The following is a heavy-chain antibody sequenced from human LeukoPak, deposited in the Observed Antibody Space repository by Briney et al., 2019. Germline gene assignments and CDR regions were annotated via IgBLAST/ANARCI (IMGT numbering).Heavy chain of an antibody. CDR3: ARLLNHGDYVVGAFDI. CDR2: MNPNRGNT. J-gene: IGHJ3*02. Sequence: ASVKVSCKASGYTFTSYDINWVRQATGQGLEWMGWMNPNRGNTGYAQKFQGRVTITRNTSISTAYMELSSLRSEDTAVYYCARLLNHGDYVVGAFDIWGQGTMVTVSS. D-gene: IGHD4-17*01. V-gene: IGHV1-8*03. CDR1: GYTFTSYD.